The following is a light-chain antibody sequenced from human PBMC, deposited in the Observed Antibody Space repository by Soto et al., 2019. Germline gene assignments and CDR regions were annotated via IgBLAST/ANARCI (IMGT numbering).Light chain of an antibody. CDR1: QSVSSSY. CDR2: GAS. V-gene: IGKV3D-20*02. CDR3: QQRSNWPGT. J-gene: IGKJ3*01. Sequence: VLTQSPGTLSLSAGERATLSCRASQSVSSSYLAWYQQKPGQAPRLLIYGASSRATGIPDRFGGSGSGTDFTLTINSLEPEDFAVYYCQQRSNWPGTFGPGTKVDIK.